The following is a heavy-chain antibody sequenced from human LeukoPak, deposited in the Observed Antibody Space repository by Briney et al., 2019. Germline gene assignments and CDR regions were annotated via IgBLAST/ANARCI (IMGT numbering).Heavy chain of an antibody. V-gene: IGHV3-21*01. CDR3: ARDAPTTVTTYPDY. Sequence: PGGSLRLSCAASGFTVSSNYMNWVRQAPGKGLEWVSSISSSGSYIYYADSVKGRFTISRDNAKNSLYLQMNSLRAEDTAVYYCARDAPTTVTTYPDYWGQGTLVTVSS. CDR2: ISSSGSYI. D-gene: IGHD4-17*01. CDR1: GFTVSSNY. J-gene: IGHJ4*02.